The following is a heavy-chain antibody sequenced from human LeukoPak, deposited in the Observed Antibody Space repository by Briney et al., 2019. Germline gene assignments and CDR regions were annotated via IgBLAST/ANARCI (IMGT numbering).Heavy chain of an antibody. J-gene: IGHJ5*02. CDR1: GGSISSYY. Sequence: SETMSLTCIVSGGSISSYYWSWIRQPAGKGLEWLGRMYPNGRTNYNPSLKSRVTMSVDTSKNQFSLKLSSVTAADTAVYYCARDLGYYYDSSGYYPNWFDPWGQGTLVTVSS. CDR3: ARDLGYYYDSSGYYPNWFDP. D-gene: IGHD3-22*01. V-gene: IGHV4-4*07. CDR2: MYPNGRT.